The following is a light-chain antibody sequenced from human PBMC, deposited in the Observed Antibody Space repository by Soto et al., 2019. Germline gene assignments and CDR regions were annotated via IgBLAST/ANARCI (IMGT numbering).Light chain of an antibody. CDR1: QSVSSSY. CDR3: QQYNSWPRT. V-gene: IGKV3-20*01. CDR2: GAS. Sequence: EIVLTQSPGNLSLSPGERATLSCRASQSVSSSYLAWYQQKPGQAPRLLIYGASSRATGIPDRFSGSGSGTEFTLIISSLQSEDFAVYYCQQYNSWPRTFGQGTKVEIK. J-gene: IGKJ1*01.